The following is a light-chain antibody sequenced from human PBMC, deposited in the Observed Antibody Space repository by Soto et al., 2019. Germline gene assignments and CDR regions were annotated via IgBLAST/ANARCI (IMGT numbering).Light chain of an antibody. CDR1: SSDVGNYNL. CDR2: EVT. Sequence: QSALTQPASVSGSPGQSITISCTAVSSDVGNYNLVSWYQQSPGKAPKLLIYEVTKRPSGVSDRFSGSKSGNTASLTISGLQAEDEADYHCCSYAGRGTLLFGGGTQLTVL. V-gene: IGLV2-23*02. CDR3: CSYAGRGTLL. J-gene: IGLJ2*01.